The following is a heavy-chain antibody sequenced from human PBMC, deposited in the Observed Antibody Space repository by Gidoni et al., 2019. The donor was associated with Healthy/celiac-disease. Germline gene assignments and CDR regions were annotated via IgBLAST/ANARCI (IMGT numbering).Heavy chain of an antibody. J-gene: IGHJ4*02. CDR2: ISSNGGST. Sequence: EVQLVESGGGLVQPGGSLRLSCSASGFTFSIYAMHWVRQAPGKGLEYVSAISSNGGSTYYADSVKGRFTISRDNSKNTLYLQMSSLRAEDTAVYYCVKALQSYSSSSDWGQGTLVTVSS. D-gene: IGHD6-6*01. CDR1: GFTFSIYA. CDR3: VKALQSYSSSSD. V-gene: IGHV3-64D*06.